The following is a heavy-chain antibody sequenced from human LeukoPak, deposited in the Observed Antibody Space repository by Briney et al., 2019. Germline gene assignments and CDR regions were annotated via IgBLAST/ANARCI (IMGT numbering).Heavy chain of an antibody. J-gene: IGHJ4*02. CDR1: GGTFSSYA. CDR3: AREKDTYYYGSGSYLPNYFDY. D-gene: IGHD3-10*01. CDR2: IIPIFGTA. Sequence: GASMKVSCKASGGTFSSYAISWVRQAPGQGLEWMGGIIPIFGTANYAQKFQGRVTITADESTSTAYMELSSLRSEDTAVYYCAREKDTYYYGSGSYLPNYFDYWGQGTLVTVSS. V-gene: IGHV1-69*13.